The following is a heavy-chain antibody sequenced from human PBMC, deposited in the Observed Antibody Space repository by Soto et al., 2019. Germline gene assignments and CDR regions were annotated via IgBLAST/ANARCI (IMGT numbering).Heavy chain of an antibody. V-gene: IGHV3-21*01. CDR2: ISSSSSYI. J-gene: IGHJ4*02. Sequence: GGSLRLSCAASGFTFSSYIMNWVRQSPGKGLEWVSSISSSSSYIYYADSVKGRFTISRDNAKNSLYLQMNSLRAEDTAVYYCARALSSNPLRYYFDYWGQGTLVTVSS. CDR3: ARALSSNPLRYYFDY. CDR1: GFTFSSYI.